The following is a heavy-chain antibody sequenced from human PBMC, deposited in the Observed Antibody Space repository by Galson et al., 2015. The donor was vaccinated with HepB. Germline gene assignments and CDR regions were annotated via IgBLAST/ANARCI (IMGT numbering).Heavy chain of an antibody. CDR3: VKEGAWFGGDWFDP. CDR1: GFIFRHHA. Sequence: SLRLSCAGSGFIFRHHAMAWIRQAPGKGLEWVSGINGRGSTRSYSDAVKGRCSISRDNSKDTVFLQMDNLRPQATAVYYCVKEGAWFGGDWFDPWGQGALVTV. J-gene: IGHJ5*02. V-gene: IGHV3-23*01. CDR2: INGRGSTR. D-gene: IGHD3-16*01.